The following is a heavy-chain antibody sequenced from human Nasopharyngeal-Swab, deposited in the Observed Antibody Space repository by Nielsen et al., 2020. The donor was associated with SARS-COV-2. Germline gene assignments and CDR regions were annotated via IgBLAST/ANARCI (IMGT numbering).Heavy chain of an antibody. CDR3: ARRLTGGDY. Sequence: VRQMPGKGLEWVAVISYDGSNKYYADSVKGRFTISRDNAKNSLYLQMNSLRAEDTAVYYCARRLTGGDYWGQGTLVTVSS. J-gene: IGHJ4*02. V-gene: IGHV3-30-3*01. CDR2: ISYDGSNK. D-gene: IGHD3-9*01.